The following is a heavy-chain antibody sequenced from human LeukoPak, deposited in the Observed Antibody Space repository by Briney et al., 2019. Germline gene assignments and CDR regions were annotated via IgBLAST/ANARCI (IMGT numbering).Heavy chain of an antibody. CDR2: ISSSGSTI. Sequence: PGGSLRLSCAASGFTVSSNYMSWIRQAPGKGLEWVSYISSSGSTIYYADSVKGRITISRDNAKNSLYLQMNSLRAEDTAVYYCARGISLYHGAFDIWGQGTMVTVSS. CDR3: ARGISLYHGAFDI. V-gene: IGHV3-11*01. D-gene: IGHD3-16*01. CDR1: GFTVSSNY. J-gene: IGHJ3*02.